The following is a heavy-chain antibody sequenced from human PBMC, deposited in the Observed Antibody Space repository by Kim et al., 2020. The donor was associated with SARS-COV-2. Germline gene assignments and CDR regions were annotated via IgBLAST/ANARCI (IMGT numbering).Heavy chain of an antibody. CDR1: GGSFSGYY. J-gene: IGHJ4*02. CDR2: INHSGST. V-gene: IGHV4-34*01. CDR3: ARGHAQLHYYYDSSGLEMYYFDY. Sequence: SETLSLTCAVYGGSFSGYYWSWIRQPPGKGLEWIGEINHSGSTNYNPSLKSRVTISVDTSKNQFSLKLSSVTAADTAVYYCARGHAQLHYYYDSSGLEMYYFDYWGQGTLVTVSS. D-gene: IGHD3-22*01.